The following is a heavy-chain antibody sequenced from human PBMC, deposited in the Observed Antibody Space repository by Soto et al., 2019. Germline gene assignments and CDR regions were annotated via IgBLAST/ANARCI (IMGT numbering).Heavy chain of an antibody. CDR2: IDPSDSYT. CDR1: GYTFTTYW. CDR3: ARSFASSSTYGMDV. J-gene: IGHJ6*04. Sequence: EVQLFQSGAEVKKPGESLRISCQGSGYTFTTYWINWVRQMPGKGLEWMGRIDPSDSYTKYSPSFQGHVITSANKSISTAYLHWSRLKASDTAIYYCARSFASSSTYGMDVWGKGTTVTVSS. V-gene: IGHV5-10-1*03. D-gene: IGHD6-13*01.